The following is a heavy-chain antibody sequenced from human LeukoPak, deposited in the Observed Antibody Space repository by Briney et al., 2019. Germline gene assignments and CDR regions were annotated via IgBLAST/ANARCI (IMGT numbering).Heavy chain of an antibody. J-gene: IGHJ3*02. D-gene: IGHD3-10*01. CDR3: ARSRNSYGSGSYYGDAFDI. CDR2: ISSSSSYI. Sequence: PGGSLRLSCAASGFTFSSYSMNWVRQAPGKGLEWVSSISSSSSYIYYADSVKGRFTISRDNAKKSLYLQMNSLRVEDTALYNCARSRNSYGSGSYYGDAFDIWGQGTMVTVSS. CDR1: GFTFSSYS. V-gene: IGHV3-21*04.